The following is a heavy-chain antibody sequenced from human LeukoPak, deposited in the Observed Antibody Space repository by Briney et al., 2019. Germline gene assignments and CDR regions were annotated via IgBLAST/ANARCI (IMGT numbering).Heavy chain of an antibody. Sequence: GGSLRLSCAASGFTFSSYDMHWVRQATGKGLEWVSAIGTAGDTYYPGSVKGRFTISRENAKNSLYLQMNSLRAGDTAVYYCARSGGSARSPGRPLYYYYMDVWGKGTTATVSS. CDR2: IGTAGDT. D-gene: IGHD6-25*01. J-gene: IGHJ6*03. CDR3: ARSGGSARSPGRPLYYYYMDV. V-gene: IGHV3-13*01. CDR1: GFTFSSYD.